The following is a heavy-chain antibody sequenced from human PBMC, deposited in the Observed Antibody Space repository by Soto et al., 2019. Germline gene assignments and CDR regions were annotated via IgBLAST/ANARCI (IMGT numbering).Heavy chain of an antibody. V-gene: IGHV3-49*04. J-gene: IGHJ6*02. D-gene: IGHD2-21*01. CDR2: IRNQSYQETT. CDR3: TGAPDCGGGTCRSGHRYYGLDA. CDR1: GFPFDDFA. Sequence: GGSLRLSCTGSGFPFDDFAINWVRQAPGKGLEWVGLIRNQSYQETTEYAAAVKGRFTISRDTSNGIAYLQMNSLNIEDSAVYYCTGAPDCGGGTCRSGHRYYGLDAWGQGITVTVSS.